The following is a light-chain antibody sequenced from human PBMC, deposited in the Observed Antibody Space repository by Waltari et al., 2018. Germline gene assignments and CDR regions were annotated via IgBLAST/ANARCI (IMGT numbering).Light chain of an antibody. CDR2: DVT. CDR1: TSDVGGYNY. Sequence: SALTQPRSVSGSPGQSVTISCTGTTSDVGGYNYVSWYQHHPGKAPKLMIFDVTQRPSGVSARFSGSKSANTASLTISGLQAEDEADYYCCSFAGTDTWVIGGGTKVTVL. V-gene: IGLV2-11*01. J-gene: IGLJ3*02. CDR3: CSFAGTDTWV.